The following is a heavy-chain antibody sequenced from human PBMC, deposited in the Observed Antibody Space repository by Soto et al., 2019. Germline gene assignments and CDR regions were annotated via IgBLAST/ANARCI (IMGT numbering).Heavy chain of an antibody. V-gene: IGHV1-2*02. D-gene: IGHD4-4*01. CDR3: ARDFRTYSHCLDV. CDR2: INPSSGGT. J-gene: IGHJ6*02. CDR1: GYPFTGPY. Sequence: GASVKVSCKASGYPFTGPYIYWVRQAPGQGLEWMGWINPSSGGTEFAEKFQGRVTVTRDTSIRTVFLELNSLTSDDTGVYFCARDFRTYSHCLDVWGQGTAVTVSS.